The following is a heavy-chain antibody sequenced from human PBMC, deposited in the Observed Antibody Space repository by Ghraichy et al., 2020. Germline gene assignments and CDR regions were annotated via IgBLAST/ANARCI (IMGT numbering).Heavy chain of an antibody. Sequence: ASVKVSCKASGYIFTDYYLNWVRQAPGQGLEWMGRIDPRTGDTIYAENFQGRVTMTKDTSISTAYLELSRLTSNDTAVYFCAKPLQDIEDRSLSKESAFHIWGQGAKVIVSS. CDR3: AKPLQDIEDRSLSKESAFHI. V-gene: IGHV1-2*06. D-gene: IGHD2-15*01. CDR2: IDPRTGDT. CDR1: GYIFTDYY. J-gene: IGHJ3*02.